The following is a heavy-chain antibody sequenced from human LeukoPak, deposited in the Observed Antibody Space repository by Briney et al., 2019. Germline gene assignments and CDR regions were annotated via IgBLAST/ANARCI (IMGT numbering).Heavy chain of an antibody. V-gene: IGHV3-48*01. CDR2: ISSSSSTI. Sequence: GGSLRLSCAASGFTFSSYGMHWVRQAPGKGLEWVSYISSSSSTIYYADSVKGRFTISRDNAKNSLYLQMNSLRAEDTAVYYCAKDLSVGWLLDAFDIWGQGTMVTVSS. J-gene: IGHJ3*02. CDR3: AKDLSVGWLLDAFDI. CDR1: GFTFSSYG. D-gene: IGHD2-15*01.